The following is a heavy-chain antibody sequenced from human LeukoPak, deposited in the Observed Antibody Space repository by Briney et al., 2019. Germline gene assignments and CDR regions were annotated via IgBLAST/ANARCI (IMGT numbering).Heavy chain of an antibody. D-gene: IGHD2-15*01. CDR2: IYYSGST. CDR3: ARLSGGGGYFDY. CDR1: GGSISSSSYY. J-gene: IGHJ4*02. Sequence: SETLSLTCTVSGGSISSSSYYWGWIRQPPGKGLEWIGSIYYSGSTYYNPSLKSRVTISVDTSKNQFSLKLSSVTAADTAVYYCARLSGGGGYFDYRGQGTLVTVSS. V-gene: IGHV4-39*01.